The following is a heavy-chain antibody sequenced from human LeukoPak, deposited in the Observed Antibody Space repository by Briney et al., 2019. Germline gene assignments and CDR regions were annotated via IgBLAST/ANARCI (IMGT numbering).Heavy chain of an antibody. Sequence: GGSLRLSCAASGFALIHYGMLWVRQAPGQGLEYVTFISSHGKTQYYADSVRGRFTISRDNSKNMVYLQMDSLRAEDTALYYCARALDPTGHYSYSDCWGQGTLVTVSS. J-gene: IGHJ4*02. CDR3: ARALDPTGHYSYSDC. V-gene: IGHV3-33*01. CDR1: GFALIHYG. CDR2: ISSHGKTQ. D-gene: IGHD3-9*01.